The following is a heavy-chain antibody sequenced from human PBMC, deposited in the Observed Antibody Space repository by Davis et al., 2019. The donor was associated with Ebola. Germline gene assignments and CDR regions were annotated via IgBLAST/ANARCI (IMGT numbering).Heavy chain of an antibody. CDR2: LYHGGGT. Sequence: MPSETLSLTCTVSGGYISGYYWSWIRQPPGKGLEWIGNLYHGGGTNYSPSLKSRLTISVDTSKNQFSLKVYSVTAADTGVYYCARGEGDYYYGMDVWGQGTTVTVSS. V-gene: IGHV4-59*08. CDR1: GGYISGYY. D-gene: IGHD3-16*01. J-gene: IGHJ6*02. CDR3: ARGEGDYYYGMDV.